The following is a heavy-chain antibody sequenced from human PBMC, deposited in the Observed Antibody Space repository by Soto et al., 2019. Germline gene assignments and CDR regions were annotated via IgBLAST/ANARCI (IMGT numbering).Heavy chain of an antibody. CDR2: INPNSGGT. CDR1: GYTLTGYY. D-gene: IGHD1-26*01. CDR3: ARALWGQRELDY. J-gene: IGHJ4*02. V-gene: IGHV1-2*04. Sequence: ASVKVSCKASGYTLTGYYMHWVRQAPGQGLEWMGWINPNSGGTNYAQKFQGWVTMTRDTSISTAYMELSRLRSDDTAVYYCARALWGQRELDYWGQGTLVTVSS.